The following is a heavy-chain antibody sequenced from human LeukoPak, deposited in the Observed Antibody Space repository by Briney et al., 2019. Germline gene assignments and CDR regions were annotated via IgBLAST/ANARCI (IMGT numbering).Heavy chain of an antibody. D-gene: IGHD3-3*01. J-gene: IGHJ6*03. CDR1: GGSISSYY. Sequence: PSETLSLTCTVPGGSISSYYWSWIRQPAGKGLEWIGRIYTSGSTIYNLSLQSRVTMSLDTSNHRFCRKLSSVTAADTAVYYCARADQFWSGYSHYYMDVWGKGTTVTVSS. V-gene: IGHV4-4*07. CDR2: IYTSGST. CDR3: ARADQFWSGYSHYYMDV.